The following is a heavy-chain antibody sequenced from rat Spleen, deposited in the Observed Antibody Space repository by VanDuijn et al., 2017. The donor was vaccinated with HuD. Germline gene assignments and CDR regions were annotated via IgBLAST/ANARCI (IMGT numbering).Heavy chain of an antibody. CDR2: IHYEGTNT. Sequence: EVQLVESGGGLVQPGRSMRLSCAASGFTFNDYYMAWVRQAPEKGLEWVASIHYEGTNTYYGDSVKGRFTISRDNAKNTQYLQMDSLRSEDTATYYCARHDYSSYGVMEAWGQGASVTVSS. CDR1: GFTFNDYY. J-gene: IGHJ4*01. V-gene: IGHV5-22*01. CDR3: ARHDYSSYGVMEA. D-gene: IGHD1-8*01.